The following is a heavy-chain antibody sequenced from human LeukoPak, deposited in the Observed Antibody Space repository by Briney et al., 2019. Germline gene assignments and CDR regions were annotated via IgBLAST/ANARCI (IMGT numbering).Heavy chain of an antibody. Sequence: ASVKVSCKASGYTFTGYYMHWVRQAPGQGPEWMGWINPNSGGTNYAQKFQGRVTMTRDTSISTAYMELSRLRSDDTAVYYCARERTTVRTFYMDVWGKGTTVTFSS. CDR3: ARERTTVRTFYMDV. D-gene: IGHD4-17*01. CDR1: GYTFTGYY. J-gene: IGHJ6*03. V-gene: IGHV1-2*02. CDR2: INPNSGGT.